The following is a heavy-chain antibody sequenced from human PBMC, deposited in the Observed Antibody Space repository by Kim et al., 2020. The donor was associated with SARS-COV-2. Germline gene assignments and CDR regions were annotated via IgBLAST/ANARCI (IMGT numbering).Heavy chain of an antibody. CDR2: IIPILGIA. CDR3: ASIISGYFIFDY. J-gene: IGHJ4*02. D-gene: IGHD3-22*01. Sequence: SVKVSCKASGGTFSSYAISWVRQAPGQGLEWMGRIIPILGIANYAQKFQGRVTITADKSTSTAYMELSSLRSEDTAVYYCASIISGYFIFDYWGQGTLVTVSS. V-gene: IGHV1-69*04. CDR1: GGTFSSYA.